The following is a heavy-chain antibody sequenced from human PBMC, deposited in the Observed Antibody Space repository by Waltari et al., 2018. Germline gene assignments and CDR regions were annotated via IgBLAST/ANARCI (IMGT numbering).Heavy chain of an antibody. D-gene: IGHD1-26*01. Sequence: EVQLVESGGGLVQPGGSLRLSCVASGFTFSSYSMNWVRQAPGKGLGGISYISSSSTINYADSVEGRFTISRDSPKTSLYLQMNSLRAEDAAVYYCARGMVGAAYFDCWGQGALVSVSS. V-gene: IGHV3-48*04. CDR3: ARGMVGAAYFDC. CDR1: GFTFSSYS. CDR2: ISSSSTI. J-gene: IGHJ4*02.